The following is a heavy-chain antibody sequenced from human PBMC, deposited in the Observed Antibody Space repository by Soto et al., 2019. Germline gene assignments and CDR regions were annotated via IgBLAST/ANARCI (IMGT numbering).Heavy chain of an antibody. D-gene: IGHD3-22*01. V-gene: IGHV1-69*08. CDR2: IIPILGIA. Sequence: QVQLVQSGAEVKKPGSSVKVSCKASGGTFSSYTISWVRQAPGQGLEWMGRIIPILGIANYAQKFQGRVTITADKSTSTAYMELSSLRSEDTAVYYCARDREYYDSRGGHVLGTNYGMDVWGQGTTVTVSS. CDR1: GGTFSSYT. J-gene: IGHJ6*02. CDR3: ARDREYYDSRGGHVLGTNYGMDV.